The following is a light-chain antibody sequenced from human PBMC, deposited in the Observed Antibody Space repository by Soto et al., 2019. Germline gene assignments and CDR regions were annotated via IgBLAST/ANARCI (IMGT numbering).Light chain of an antibody. J-gene: IGLJ2*01. CDR3: TSYTSSTTVV. Sequence: QSALTQPASMSGSPGQSITISCTGTSSDVGGSNSVSWYQQHPGKAPKLMIYDVTNRPSWVSTRFSGSKSGNTASLTISGLQAEEAADYYCTSYTSSTTVVFGGGTKLTVL. CDR1: SSDVGGSNS. V-gene: IGLV2-14*03. CDR2: DVT.